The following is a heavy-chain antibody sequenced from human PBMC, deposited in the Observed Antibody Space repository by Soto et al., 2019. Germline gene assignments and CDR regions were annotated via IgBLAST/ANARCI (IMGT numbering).Heavy chain of an antibody. D-gene: IGHD3-10*01. Sequence: QVHLVQSGAEVKKPGASVKVSCKGSGYAFTTYGITWVRQAPGQGLEWMGWISAHNGXTXYAQKLQGRVTVTRDTXXXXXXXXXXSXXXXXTXVYYCARGRYGDYWGQGALVTVSS. CDR1: GYAFTTYG. CDR3: ARGRYGDY. CDR2: ISAHNGXT. J-gene: IGHJ4*02. V-gene: IGHV1-18*01.